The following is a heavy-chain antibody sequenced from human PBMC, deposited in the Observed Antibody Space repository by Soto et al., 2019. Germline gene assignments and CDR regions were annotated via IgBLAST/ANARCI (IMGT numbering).Heavy chain of an antibody. CDR3: ARRMYYDILTVSRWFDP. D-gene: IGHD3-9*01. Sequence: SETLSLTCTVSGGSISSSSYYWGWIRQPPGKGLEWIGSIYYSGSTYYNPSLKNRVTISVDTSKNQFSLKLSSVTAADTAVYYCARRMYYDILTVSRWFDPWGQGTLVTVSS. CDR1: GGSISSSSYY. V-gene: IGHV4-39*01. CDR2: IYYSGST. J-gene: IGHJ5*02.